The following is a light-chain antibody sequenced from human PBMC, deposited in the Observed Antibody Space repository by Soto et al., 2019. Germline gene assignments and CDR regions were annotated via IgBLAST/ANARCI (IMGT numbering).Light chain of an antibody. J-gene: IGKJ1*01. CDR1: QSVSSSY. V-gene: IGKV3-20*01. Sequence: EIVLTQSPGTQSLSPGERATLSCRASQSVSSSYLAWYQQIPGQAPRLLIYGASSRATGIPDRFSGSGSGTDFTLTISRLEPEDFAVYYCLQYDSSPRTFGQGTKVEIK. CDR3: LQYDSSPRT. CDR2: GAS.